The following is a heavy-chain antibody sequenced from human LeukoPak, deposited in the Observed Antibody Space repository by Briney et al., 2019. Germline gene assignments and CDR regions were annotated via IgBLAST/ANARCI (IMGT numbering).Heavy chain of an antibody. V-gene: IGHV3-48*01. CDR1: GFTFSSYS. CDR2: ISSSSTI. Sequence: GGSLRLSCAASGFTFSSYSMNWVRQAPGKGLEWVSYISSSSTIYYADSVKGRFTISRDNAKNSLYLQMNSLRAEDTAVYYCATYSGAHHKTFDYWGQGTLVTVSS. D-gene: IGHD1-26*01. CDR3: ATYSGAHHKTFDY. J-gene: IGHJ4*02.